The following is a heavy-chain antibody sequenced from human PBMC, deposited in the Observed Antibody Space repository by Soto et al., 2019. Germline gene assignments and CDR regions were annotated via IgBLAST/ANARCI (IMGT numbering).Heavy chain of an antibody. CDR2: IYYSGST. Sequence: LSLTCTVSGGSISSGGYYWSWIRQHPGKGLEWIGYIYYSGSTYYNPSLKSRVTISVDTSKNQFSLKLSSVTAADTAVYYCARDSTVTTDYYYGMDVWGQGTTVTVSS. J-gene: IGHJ6*02. V-gene: IGHV4-31*03. CDR3: ARDSTVTTDYYYGMDV. D-gene: IGHD4-4*01. CDR1: GGSISSGGYY.